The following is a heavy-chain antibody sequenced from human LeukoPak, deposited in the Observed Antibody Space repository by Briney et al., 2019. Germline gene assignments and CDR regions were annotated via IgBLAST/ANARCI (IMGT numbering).Heavy chain of an antibody. V-gene: IGHV1-2*02. CDR1: GYTFTSYG. J-gene: IGHJ5*02. D-gene: IGHD5-12*01. CDR3: ARGPYSGYDVGDP. CDR2: INPNSGDT. Sequence: ASVKVSCKASGYTFTSYGISWVRQAPGQGLEWMGGINPNSGDTKYEQKFQGRVTMTWDTSTSTAYMEMSRLTSEDTAVYYCARGPYSGYDVGDPWGQGTLVTVSS.